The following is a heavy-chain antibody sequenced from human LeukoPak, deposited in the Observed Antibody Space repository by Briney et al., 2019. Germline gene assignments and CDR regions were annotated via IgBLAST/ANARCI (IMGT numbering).Heavy chain of an antibody. CDR3: AKDRRGYSYGPDDAFDI. Sequence: SGGSLRLSCAASGFTFSSYAMSWVRQAPGEGLEWVSAISGSGGSTYYADSVKGRFTISRDNSKNTLYLQMNSLRAEDTAVYYCAKDRRGYSYGPDDAFDIWGQGTMVTVSS. J-gene: IGHJ3*02. V-gene: IGHV3-23*01. CDR1: GFTFSSYA. CDR2: ISGSGGST. D-gene: IGHD5-18*01.